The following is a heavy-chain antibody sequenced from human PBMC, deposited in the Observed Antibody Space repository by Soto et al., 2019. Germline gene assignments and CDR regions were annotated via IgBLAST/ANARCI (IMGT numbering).Heavy chain of an antibody. CDR3: ARGQDYYYYMDV. V-gene: IGHV4-31*03. CDR1: GGSISSGGYY. J-gene: IGHJ6*03. CDR2: IYYSGST. Sequence: SETLSLTCTVSGGSISSGGYYWSWIRQHPGKGLEWIGYIYYSGSTYYNPSLKSRVTISVDTSKNQFSLKLSSVTAADTAVYYCARGQDYYYYMDVWGKGTTVTVSS.